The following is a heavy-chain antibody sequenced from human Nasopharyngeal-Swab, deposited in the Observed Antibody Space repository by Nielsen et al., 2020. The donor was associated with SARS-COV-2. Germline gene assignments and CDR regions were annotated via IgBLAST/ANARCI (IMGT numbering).Heavy chain of an antibody. CDR2: ISYDGSNK. J-gene: IGHJ6*03. D-gene: IGHD1-26*01. Sequence: VRQAPGKGLEWVAVISYDGSNKYYADSVKGRSTISRDNSKNTLYLQMNSLRAEDTAVYYCAKAALIGNYFYYYHYMDVWGKGTTVTVSS. V-gene: IGHV3-30*18. CDR3: AKAALIGNYFYYYHYMDV.